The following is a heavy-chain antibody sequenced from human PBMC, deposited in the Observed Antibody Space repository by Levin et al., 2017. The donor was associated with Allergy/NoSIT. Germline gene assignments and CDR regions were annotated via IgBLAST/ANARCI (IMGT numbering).Heavy chain of an antibody. CDR3: AKDPTWVAGLRNWDDK. CDR1: GFTFSSYA. J-gene: IGHJ4*02. CDR2: ISGSGGTT. V-gene: IGHV3-23*01. D-gene: IGHD4-17*01. Sequence: PGGSLRLSCAASGFTFSSYAMNWVRQAPGKGLEWVSAISGSGGTTYYADSVKGRFTISRDNSKNTLYLQMNSLRVEDTAVYYCAKDPTWVAGLRNWDDKWGQGTLVTVSS.